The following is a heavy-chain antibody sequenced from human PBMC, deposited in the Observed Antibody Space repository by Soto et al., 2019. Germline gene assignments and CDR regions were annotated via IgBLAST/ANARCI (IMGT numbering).Heavy chain of an antibody. CDR1: GFTFSSYA. Sequence: EVQLLESGGGLVQPGGSLRLSCAASGFTFSSYAMSWVRQAPGKGLEWVSAISGSGGSTYYADSVKGRFTISRDNSKDTLYRQMNSLRAEDTAVYYCAKDLGIVVVPAAMGDWFDPWGQGTLVTVCS. J-gene: IGHJ5*02. V-gene: IGHV3-23*01. CDR3: AKDLGIVVVPAAMGDWFDP. CDR2: ISGSGGST. D-gene: IGHD2-2*01.